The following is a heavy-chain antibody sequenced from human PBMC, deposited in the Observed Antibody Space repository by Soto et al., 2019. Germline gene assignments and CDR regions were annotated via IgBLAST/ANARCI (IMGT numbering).Heavy chain of an antibody. CDR3: AKGLREMATNTPDY. CDR1: GFTFTRFG. Sequence: PGGSLRLSCAASGFTFTRFGIHWVRQAPGKGLEWVAVVSYDGIDENYADSVKGRFSISRDNSKNTVYLQMNSLRGEDTAVYYCAKGLREMATNTPDYWGQGTLVTVSS. J-gene: IGHJ4*02. V-gene: IGHV3-30*18. CDR2: VSYDGIDE. D-gene: IGHD5-12*01.